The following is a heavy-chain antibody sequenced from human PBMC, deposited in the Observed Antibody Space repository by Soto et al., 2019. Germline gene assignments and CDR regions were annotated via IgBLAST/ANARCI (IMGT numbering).Heavy chain of an antibody. D-gene: IGHD2-21*02. CDR1: GFTFSVYA. V-gene: IGHV3-23*01. Sequence: PGGSLRLSCAATGFTFSVYAMTWVRQAPGKGLEWVSAVTANGGSTYSADSVKGRFTISRDNSKNTLFLQMNSLRAEATAVYYCASLGVGDWANYYYYYGMDVWGQGTTVTVCS. CDR3: ASLGVGDWANYYYYYGMDV. CDR2: VTANGGST. J-gene: IGHJ6*02.